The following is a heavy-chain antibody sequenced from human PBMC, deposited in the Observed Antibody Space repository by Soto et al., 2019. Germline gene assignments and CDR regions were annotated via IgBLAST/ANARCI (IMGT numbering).Heavy chain of an antibody. CDR1: GFTFSSYA. D-gene: IGHD2-15*01. CDR3: AKGGYSGGSCYSFDY. CDR2: ISGGGSSA. Sequence: EVQLLESGGDLVQPGGSLRLSCAASGFTFSSYAMSWVRQAPGKGLEWVPTISGGGSSAYYADSVKGRFTISRDNSKNTLYLQMKSLRAEDTAVYYCAKGGYSGGSCYSFDYWGQGTLVTVSS. J-gene: IGHJ4*02. V-gene: IGHV3-23*01.